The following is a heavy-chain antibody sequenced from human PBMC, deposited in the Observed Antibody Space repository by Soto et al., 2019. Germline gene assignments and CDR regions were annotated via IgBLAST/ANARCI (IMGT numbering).Heavy chain of an antibody. D-gene: IGHD6-6*01. Sequence: GGSLRLSCAASGFTFSSYSMNWVRQAPGKGLEWVSSISSSSSYIYYADSVKGRFTISRDNAKNSLYLLMNSLRAEDTAVYYCARDRGGIAARPGYFDYWGQGTLVTVSS. J-gene: IGHJ4*02. CDR3: ARDRGGIAARPGYFDY. V-gene: IGHV3-21*01. CDR1: GFTFSSYS. CDR2: ISSSSSYI.